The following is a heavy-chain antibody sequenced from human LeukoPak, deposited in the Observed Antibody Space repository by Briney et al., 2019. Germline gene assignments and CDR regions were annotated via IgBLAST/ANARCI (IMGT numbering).Heavy chain of an antibody. Sequence: SETLSLTCTVSGGSISSYYWSWIRQPPGKGLEWIGYIYDSGSTNYNPSLKSRVTISVDTSKNQFSLKLSSVTAADTAVYYCARDLRYCSGGSCYSGAGCDYWGQGTLVTVSS. J-gene: IGHJ4*02. CDR3: ARDLRYCSGGSCYSGAGCDY. D-gene: IGHD2-15*01. CDR2: IYDSGST. CDR1: GGSISSYY. V-gene: IGHV4-59*01.